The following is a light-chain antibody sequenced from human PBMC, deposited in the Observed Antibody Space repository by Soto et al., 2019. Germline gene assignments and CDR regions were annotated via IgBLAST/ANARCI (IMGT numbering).Light chain of an antibody. CDR3: SSYAGSNNFVV. J-gene: IGLJ1*01. V-gene: IGLV2-8*01. CDR1: SSDVGGYNY. CDR2: EVS. Sequence: QSALTQPPSASGSPGQSVTISCTGTSSDVGGYNYVSWYQQHPGKAPKLMIYEVSKRPSGVPDRFSGSKSGNTASLTVSGLQAEDEADYYCSSYAGSNNFVVFGPGTKLTVL.